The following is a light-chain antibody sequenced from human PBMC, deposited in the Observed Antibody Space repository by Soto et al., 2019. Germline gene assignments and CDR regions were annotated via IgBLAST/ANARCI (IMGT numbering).Light chain of an antibody. V-gene: IGLV2-11*01. J-gene: IGLJ1*01. CDR2: DVS. Sequence: QSALTQPRSVSGSHGQSVTISCTGTSSDVGSYNYVSWYQQHPGKAPKFMIYDVSKRPSGVPDRFSGSKSGNTASLTISGLQAEDEADYYCCSFAGDYTPYVFGTGTKLTVL. CDR3: CSFAGDYTPYV. CDR1: SSDVGSYNY.